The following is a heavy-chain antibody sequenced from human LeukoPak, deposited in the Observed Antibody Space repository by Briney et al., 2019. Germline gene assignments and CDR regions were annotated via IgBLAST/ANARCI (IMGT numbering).Heavy chain of an antibody. D-gene: IGHD5-18*01. J-gene: IGHJ4*02. CDR1: GYTFTGYY. CDR2: INPNSGGT. V-gene: IGHV1-2*02. Sequence: GASVKVSCKASGYTFTGYYMHWVRQAPGQGLEWMGWINPNSGGTNYAQKFQGRVTMTRDTSISTAYMELSRLRSDDTAVYYCARGGGIQLWLVLYYFDYWGQGTLVTVSS. CDR3: ARGGGIQLWLVLYYFDY.